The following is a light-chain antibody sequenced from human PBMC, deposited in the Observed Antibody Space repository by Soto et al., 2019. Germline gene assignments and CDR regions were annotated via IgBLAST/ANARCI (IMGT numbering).Light chain of an antibody. Sequence: QSALTQPASVSGSPGQSIPISCTGTSSDVGGYNYVSWYQQHPGKAPKLMIYEVSNRPSGVSNRFSGSKSGNTASLTISGLQAEDEAEYYCSSYTSRSTLDYVFGSGTKVTVL. J-gene: IGLJ1*01. CDR2: EVS. V-gene: IGLV2-14*01. CDR3: SSYTSRSTLDYV. CDR1: SSDVGGYNY.